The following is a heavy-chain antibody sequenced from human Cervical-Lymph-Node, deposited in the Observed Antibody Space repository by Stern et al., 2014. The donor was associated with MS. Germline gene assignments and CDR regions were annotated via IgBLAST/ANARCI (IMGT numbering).Heavy chain of an antibody. CDR1: GFTFKEYS. CDR2: ITSGSSDI. J-gene: IGHJ4*02. V-gene: IGHV3-21*01. CDR3: AREDYTQDFDY. Sequence: EVQLVESGGGLVQPGGSLRLSCAASGFTFKEYSMNWVRQAPGKGLEWVSSITSGSSDIHYADSVQGRFTLSSDNVKNSLYLQMNSLRAEDTALYYCAREDYTQDFDYWGRGTLVTVSS. D-gene: IGHD4-11*01.